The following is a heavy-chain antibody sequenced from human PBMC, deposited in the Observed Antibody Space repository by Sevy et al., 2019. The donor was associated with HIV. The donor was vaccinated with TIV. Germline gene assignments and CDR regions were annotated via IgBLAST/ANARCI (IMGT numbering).Heavy chain of an antibody. CDR1: GGSISSSSYY. Sequence: AESLSLTCTVSGGSISSSSYYWGWIRQPPGNGLEWIGSIYYSGSTYYNPSLKSRVTISVDTSKNQFSLKLSSVTAADTAVHYCARHIPTHYFDYWGQGTLVTVSS. V-gene: IGHV4-39*01. CDR3: ARHIPTHYFDY. CDR2: IYYSGST. J-gene: IGHJ4*02. D-gene: IGHD2-21*01.